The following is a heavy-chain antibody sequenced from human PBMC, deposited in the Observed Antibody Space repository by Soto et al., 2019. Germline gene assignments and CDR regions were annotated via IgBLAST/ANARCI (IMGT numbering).Heavy chain of an antibody. CDR3: ARLSGFFDL. Sequence: QVQLQESGPGLVKPSETLSLTCSVSGGSISPYHWSWIRQPPGKGLEWIGYISHSGATNYNPSLKSRITISFDTSKKQFTLTLNSMTAADTAVYYCARLSGFFDLWGRGTLITVSS. CDR2: ISHSGAT. CDR1: GGSISPYH. V-gene: IGHV4-59*08. J-gene: IGHJ2*01. D-gene: IGHD6-25*01.